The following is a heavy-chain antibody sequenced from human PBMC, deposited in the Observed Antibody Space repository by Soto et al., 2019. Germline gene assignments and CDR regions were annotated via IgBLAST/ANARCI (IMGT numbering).Heavy chain of an antibody. V-gene: IGHV3-9*01. Sequence: VQLVESGGGLVQPGRSLRLSCAASGFTFEGYAMQWVRQAPGKGLEWVSGISWNSGSIAYADSVKGRFTISRDNAKNSVYLQMNSLRAEDTALYYCAKGDTKDSSGQGTLVTVSS. CDR3: AKGDTKDS. CDR2: ISWNSGSI. D-gene: IGHD2-8*01. CDR1: GFTFEGYA. J-gene: IGHJ4*02.